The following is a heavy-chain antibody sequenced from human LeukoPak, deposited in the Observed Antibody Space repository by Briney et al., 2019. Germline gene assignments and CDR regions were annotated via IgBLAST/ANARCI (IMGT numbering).Heavy chain of an antibody. CDR1: GYTFTGYY. CDR2: INPNSGGT. D-gene: IGHD3-22*01. V-gene: IGHV1-2*02. Sequence: ASVKVSCKASGYTFTGYYMHWVRQAPGQGLEWMGWINPNSGGTNYAQKFQGRVTMTRDTSISTAYMGLGRLRSDDTAVYYCARVSYYYDSSGYSTRYYFDYWGQGTLVTVSS. J-gene: IGHJ4*02. CDR3: ARVSYYYDSSGYSTRYYFDY.